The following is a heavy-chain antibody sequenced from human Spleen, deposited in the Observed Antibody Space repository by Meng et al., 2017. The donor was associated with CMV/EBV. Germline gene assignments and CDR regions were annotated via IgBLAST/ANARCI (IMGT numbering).Heavy chain of an antibody. Sequence: SVSSYSSCWSWLRQSPGMEMAWLGYIYNTGGTNYNPSLESRVTMSVDTSKNRFSLRVRSVTTADTAVYYCARSYDFWSGRPGWFDPWGQGTLVTVSS. CDR2: IYNTGGT. CDR1: SVSSYSSC. V-gene: IGHV4-61*01. J-gene: IGHJ5*02. CDR3: ARSYDFWSGRPGWFDP. D-gene: IGHD3-3*01.